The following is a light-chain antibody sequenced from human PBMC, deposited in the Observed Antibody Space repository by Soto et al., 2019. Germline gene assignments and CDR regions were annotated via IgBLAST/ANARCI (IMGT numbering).Light chain of an antibody. CDR3: LLSYGAPWV. CDR1: TGVVTSGHF. Sequence: QAVVTQEPSLTVSPGGTVTLTCGSSTGVVTSGHFPYWFQQKPGQAPRTLIYDTSKTHPWTPARFSGSLLGGKAALTLSGAQPEDEAEYSCLLSYGAPWVFGGGTKVTVL. J-gene: IGLJ2*01. CDR2: DTS. V-gene: IGLV7-46*01.